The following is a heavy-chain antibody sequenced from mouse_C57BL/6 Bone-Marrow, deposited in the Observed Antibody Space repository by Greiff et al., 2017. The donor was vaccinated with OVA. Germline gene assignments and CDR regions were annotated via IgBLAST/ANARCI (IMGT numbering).Heavy chain of an antibody. D-gene: IGHD2-3*01. CDR2: IDPENGDT. Sequence: VQLKQSGAELVRPGASVKLSCTASGFNIKDDYMHWVKQRPEQGLEWIGWIDPENGDTEYASKFQGKATITADTSSNTAYLQLSSLTSEDTAVYYCTTYDGYSPWFAYWGQGTLVTVSA. CDR1: GFNIKDDY. J-gene: IGHJ3*01. V-gene: IGHV14-4*01. CDR3: TTYDGYSPWFAY.